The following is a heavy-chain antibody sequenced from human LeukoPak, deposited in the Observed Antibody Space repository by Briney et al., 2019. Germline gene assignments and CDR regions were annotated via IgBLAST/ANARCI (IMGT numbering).Heavy chain of an antibody. CDR2: MNPNSGNT. D-gene: IGHD3-3*01. J-gene: IGHJ4*02. CDR1: GYTYPIYD. Sequence: GPSVKLSCKTSGYTYPIYDINWVRHPTGQGLEWMGYMNPNSGNTGYAQKFQDRVTMTRNTSISTAYMELSSLRSEDTAVYYCARGLPDFWSGYYTGDDYWGQRTLVTVSS. CDR3: ARGLPDFWSGYYTGDDY. V-gene: IGHV1-8*01.